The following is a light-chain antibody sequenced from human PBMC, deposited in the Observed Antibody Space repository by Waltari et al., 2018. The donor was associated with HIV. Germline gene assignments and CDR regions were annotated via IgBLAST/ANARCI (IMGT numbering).Light chain of an antibody. CDR2: DVN. Sequence: QSALTQPASVSGSPGQSLTISCTGASSDVIAYKFVAWYQHRPGKAPKLIIYDVNNRPSGVSNRFSGYKSGNTASLTISGLQAEDEADYFCSSSISTSTLVFGTGTKVTVL. CDR1: SSDVIAYKF. J-gene: IGLJ1*01. CDR3: SSSISTSTLV. V-gene: IGLV2-14*03.